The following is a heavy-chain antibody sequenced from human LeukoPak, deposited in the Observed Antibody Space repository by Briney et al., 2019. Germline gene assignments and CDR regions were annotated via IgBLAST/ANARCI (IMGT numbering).Heavy chain of an antibody. CDR1: GYTFTGYY. D-gene: IGHD2-2*02. V-gene: IGHV1-2*02. Sequence: ASVKVSCKASGYTFTGYYMHWVRQAPGQGLEWMGWINPNSGGTNYAQKFQGRVTMTRDTSISTAYMGLSRLRSDDTAVYYCARVVPAAILARLRGWFDPWGQGTLVTVSS. CDR3: ARVVPAAILARLRGWFDP. J-gene: IGHJ5*02. CDR2: INPNSGGT.